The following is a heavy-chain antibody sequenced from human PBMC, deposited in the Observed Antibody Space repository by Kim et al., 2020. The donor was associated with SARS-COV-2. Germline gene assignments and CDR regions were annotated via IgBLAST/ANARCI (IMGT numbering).Heavy chain of an antibody. Sequence: AQKFQGRVTITADKSTSTAYMELSSLRSEDTAVYYCARGHLVVTAIRFDYWGQGTLVTVSS. J-gene: IGHJ4*02. CDR3: ARGHLVVTAIRFDY. D-gene: IGHD2-21*02. V-gene: IGHV1-69*04.